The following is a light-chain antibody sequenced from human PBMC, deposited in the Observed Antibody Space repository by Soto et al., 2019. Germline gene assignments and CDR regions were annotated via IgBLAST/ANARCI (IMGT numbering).Light chain of an antibody. V-gene: IGKV3-20*01. J-gene: IGKJ5*01. CDR2: GAS. CDR1: QSFSSSY. Sequence: EIVLTQAPGTLSLSPGERATVSCRARQSFSSSYLAWYQQKPGQAPRLLIYGASSRATGIPDRFSGSGSGTDFTLTISRLEPEDFAVYYCQQYGSSPPPITFGQGTRLEIK. CDR3: QQYGSSPPPIT.